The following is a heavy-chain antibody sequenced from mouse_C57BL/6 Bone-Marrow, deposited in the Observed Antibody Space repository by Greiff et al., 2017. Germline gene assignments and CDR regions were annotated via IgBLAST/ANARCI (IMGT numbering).Heavy chain of an antibody. Sequence: QVQLQQPGAELVKPGASVKLSCKASGYTFTSYWMHWVKQRPGQGLEWIGMIHPNSGSTNYNEKFKSKATLTVDKSSSTAYMQLSSLTSEDSAVYYCARDGFYGSSFFYYWGQGTTLTGSS. CDR1: GYTFTSYW. V-gene: IGHV1-64*01. CDR3: ARDGFYGSSFFYY. D-gene: IGHD1-1*01. CDR2: IHPNSGST. J-gene: IGHJ2*01.